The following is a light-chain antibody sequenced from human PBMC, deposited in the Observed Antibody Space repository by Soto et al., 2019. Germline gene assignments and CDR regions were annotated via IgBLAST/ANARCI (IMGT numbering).Light chain of an antibody. V-gene: IGLV1-47*01. CDR2: RND. Sequence: QSVLTQPPSASGTPGQRVTISCSGSSSNIGSNSVYWYQQFPGSAPKLVIYRNDKRPSGVPDRFSGSKSGTSASLVISGLRPEDEADYSCAAWDDSLSGYVVFGGGTKVTVL. J-gene: IGLJ2*01. CDR3: AAWDDSLSGYVV. CDR1: SSNIGSNS.